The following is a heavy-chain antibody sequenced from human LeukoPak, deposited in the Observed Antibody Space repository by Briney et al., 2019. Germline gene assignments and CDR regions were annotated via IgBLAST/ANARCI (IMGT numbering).Heavy chain of an antibody. CDR2: INHSGST. D-gene: IGHD4-17*01. Sequence: SETLSLTCAVYGGSFSGYYWSWIRQPPGRGLEWIGEINHSGSTNYNPSLKSRVTISVDTSKNQFSLKLSSVTAADTAIYYCTREYGFMTTVFHAFDIWGQGTMVTVSS. CDR1: GGSFSGYY. J-gene: IGHJ3*02. V-gene: IGHV4-34*01. CDR3: TREYGFMTTVFHAFDI.